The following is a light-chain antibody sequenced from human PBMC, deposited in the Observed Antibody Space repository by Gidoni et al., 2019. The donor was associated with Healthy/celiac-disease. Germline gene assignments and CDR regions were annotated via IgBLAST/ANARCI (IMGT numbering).Light chain of an antibody. CDR2: EVS. Sequence: QSALTQPASVSGSPGQSITISCTGTSSDVCCYNYVSWYQQHPVKAPKLMIYEVSNRPPVVSNRFSGSKSGNTASLTISGLQAEDESYYYCSSYTSSSTWVFGGGTKLTVL. CDR3: SSYTSSSTWV. CDR1: SSDVCCYNY. V-gene: IGLV2-14*01. J-gene: IGLJ3*02.